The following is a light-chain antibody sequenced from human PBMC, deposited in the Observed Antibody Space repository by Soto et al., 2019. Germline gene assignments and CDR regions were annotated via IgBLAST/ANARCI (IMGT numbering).Light chain of an antibody. V-gene: IGKV3-20*01. Sequence: ETVLTQSPGTVSLSPGERATLSCMTSPSVNSNYLAWYQQKPGQAPRLLLYGVFNRATGIPDRFSGSGSGTDFTLTISGLEPEDAAVYDWQHYDGSPRTVGQGTKMEIK. CDR2: GVF. CDR1: PSVNSNY. J-gene: IGKJ2*01. CDR3: QHYDGSPRT.